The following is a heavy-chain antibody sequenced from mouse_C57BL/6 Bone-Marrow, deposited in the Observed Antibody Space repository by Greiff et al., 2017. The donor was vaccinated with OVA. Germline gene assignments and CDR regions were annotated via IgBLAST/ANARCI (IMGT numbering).Heavy chain of an antibody. V-gene: IGHV1-26*01. Sequence: EVKLQQSGPELVKPGASVKISCKASGYTFTDYYMNWVKQSHGKSLEWIGDINPNNGGTSYNQKFKGKATLTVDKSSSTAYMELRSLTSEDSAVYYCARWITTVVATNGYAMDYWGQGTSVTVSS. D-gene: IGHD1-1*01. CDR2: INPNNGGT. CDR3: ARWITTVVATNGYAMDY. J-gene: IGHJ4*01. CDR1: GYTFTDYY.